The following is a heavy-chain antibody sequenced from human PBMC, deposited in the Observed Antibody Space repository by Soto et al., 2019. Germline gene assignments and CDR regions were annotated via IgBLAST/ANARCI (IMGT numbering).Heavy chain of an antibody. CDR1: GGSLSGYY. D-gene: IGHD6-6*01. CDR2: INYSGGT. V-gene: IGHV4-34*01. J-gene: IGHJ3*02. Sequence: QVQLQQWGAGLLKPSETLSLTCGVYGGSLSGYYWSWIRQPPGKGLEWIGQINYSGGTNYNPSLKSRVTISVDTSKNPFSLNLSSMTAADTAVYFCARRPDGFDIWGLGTMVTVSS. CDR3: ARRPDGFDI.